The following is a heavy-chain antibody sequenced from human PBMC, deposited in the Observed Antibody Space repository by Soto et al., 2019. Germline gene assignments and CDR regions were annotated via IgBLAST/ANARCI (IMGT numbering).Heavy chain of an antibody. CDR2: INPSGGST. CDR3: ARKVDGDYGYYFDY. CDR1: GYTFTKFH. Sequence: ASVKVSCKASGYTFTKFHIHWVRQAPGQGLEWMGIINPSGGSTSYAQKFQGRITMTRDTSTSTVYMELSSLRSEDTAVYYCARKVDGDYGYYFDYWGQGTLVTVSS. J-gene: IGHJ4*02. V-gene: IGHV1-46*01. D-gene: IGHD4-17*01.